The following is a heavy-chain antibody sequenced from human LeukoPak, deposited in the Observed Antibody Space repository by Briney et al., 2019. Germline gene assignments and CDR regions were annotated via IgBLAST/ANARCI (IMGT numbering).Heavy chain of an antibody. D-gene: IGHD2-15*01. V-gene: IGHV3-30*18. CDR3: AKESSGGWYFDY. CDR2: ISYDGSSK. CDR1: GFTFSSCP. Sequence: GKSLRLSCAASGFTFSSCPMHWVRQAPGKGLEWVAIISYDGSSKFYADSVKGRFTISRDNSKNSLYLQMNSLRAEDTAVYYCAKESSGGWYFDYWGQGTLVTVSS. J-gene: IGHJ4*02.